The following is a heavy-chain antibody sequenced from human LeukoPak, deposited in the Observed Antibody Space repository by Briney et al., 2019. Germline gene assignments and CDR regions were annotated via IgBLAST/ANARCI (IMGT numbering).Heavy chain of an antibody. V-gene: IGHV4-38-2*02. CDR2: IYHSGST. Sequence: SETLSLTCTVSGYSISSGYYWGWIRQPPGKGLEWIGSIYHSGSTYYNPSLKSRVTISVDTSKNQFSLKLSSVTAADTAVHYCARAPAYDYAFDWGQGTLVTVSS. CDR1: GYSISSGYY. CDR3: ARAPAYDYAFD. J-gene: IGHJ4*02. D-gene: IGHD3-16*01.